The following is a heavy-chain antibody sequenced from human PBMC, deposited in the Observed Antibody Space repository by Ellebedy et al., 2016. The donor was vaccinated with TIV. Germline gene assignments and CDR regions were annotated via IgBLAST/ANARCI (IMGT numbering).Heavy chain of an antibody. Sequence: GSLRLSXTVSGGSISSSSYYWGWIRQPPGKGLEWIGSIYYSGSTYYNPSLKSRVTISVDTSKNQFSLKLSSVTAADTAVYYCARLVTMIVVVITYPIVYFDCWGQGTLVTVSS. CDR2: IYYSGST. J-gene: IGHJ4*02. D-gene: IGHD3-22*01. CDR3: ARLVTMIVVVITYPIVYFDC. CDR1: GGSISSSSYY. V-gene: IGHV4-39*01.